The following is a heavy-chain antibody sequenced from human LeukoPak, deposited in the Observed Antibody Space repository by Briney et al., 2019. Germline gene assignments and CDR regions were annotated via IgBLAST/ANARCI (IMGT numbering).Heavy chain of an antibody. J-gene: IGHJ5*02. D-gene: IGHD3-10*01. CDR1: GDSINSNY. V-gene: IGHV4-59*01. CDR2: TYDSGST. Sequence: SETLSLTCTVSGDSINSNYWSWVRQPPGRGLDWIGYTYDSGSTKVNPSLKSRVTISVDTSKNLFSPKLTSVTAADTAVYYCARLTVTGTYPNYFDPWGQGTLVTVSS. CDR3: ARLTVTGTYPNYFDP.